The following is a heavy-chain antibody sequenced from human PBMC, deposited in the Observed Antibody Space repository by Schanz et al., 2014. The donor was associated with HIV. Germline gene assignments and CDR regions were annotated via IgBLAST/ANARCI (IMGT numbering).Heavy chain of an antibody. D-gene: IGHD5-12*01. CDR1: GLPFSTSA. V-gene: IGHV3-23*04. CDR2: ISGSGGST. CDR3: VRDQSLWGSGYTYFDH. J-gene: IGHJ4*02. Sequence: VPVVESGGCVVQPGGSRRLSCAVSGLPFSTSAMSWVRQAPGKGLEWVSDISGSGGSTYYADSVKGRFTISRDNSKNTLYLQMNRLRAEDTAVYYCVRDQSLWGSGYTYFDHWGQGTQVTVSS.